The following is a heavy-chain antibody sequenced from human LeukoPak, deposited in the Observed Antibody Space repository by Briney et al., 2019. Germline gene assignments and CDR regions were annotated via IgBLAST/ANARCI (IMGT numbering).Heavy chain of an antibody. D-gene: IGHD6-13*01. Sequence: SETLSLTCTVSGGSISSSSYYWGWIRQPPGKGLEWIGSIYYSGSTYYNPSLKSRVTISVDTSKNQFSLKLSSVTAADTAVYYCARVYSSSWYSPFQYWGQGTLVTVSS. CDR3: ARVYSSSWYSPFQY. CDR1: GGSISSSSYY. CDR2: IYYSGST. J-gene: IGHJ1*01. V-gene: IGHV4-39*07.